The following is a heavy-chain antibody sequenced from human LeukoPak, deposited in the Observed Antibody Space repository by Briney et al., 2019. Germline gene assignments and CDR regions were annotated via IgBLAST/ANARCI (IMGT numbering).Heavy chain of an antibody. CDR3: GVAATSLAARY. D-gene: IGHD6-25*01. Sequence: GGSLRLSCAASGFTFSSYWMSWVRQAPGKGLEWVANIRQDGSEKYYVDSVKGRFTISRDNAKNSLYLQMNSLRAEDTAVYYCGVAATSLAARYGAQGTMATFSP. J-gene: IGHJ3*01. V-gene: IGHV3-7*01. CDR2: IRQDGSEK. CDR1: GFTFSSYW.